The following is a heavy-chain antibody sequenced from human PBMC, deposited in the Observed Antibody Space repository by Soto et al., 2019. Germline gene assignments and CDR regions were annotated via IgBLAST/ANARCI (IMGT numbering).Heavy chain of an antibody. CDR3: AKGGSGRLGVSFIWFDP. J-gene: IGHJ5*02. CDR2: ISGSGGST. V-gene: IGHV3-23*01. Sequence: EVQLLESGGGLVQPGGSLRLSCAASGFTFSSYAMSWVRQAPGKGLEWVSAISGSGGSTYYADSVKGRFTISRDNSKNTLYLQMNSLRAEDTAVYYCAKGGSGRLGVSFIWFDPWGQGTLVTVSS. D-gene: IGHD3-10*01. CDR1: GFTFSSYA.